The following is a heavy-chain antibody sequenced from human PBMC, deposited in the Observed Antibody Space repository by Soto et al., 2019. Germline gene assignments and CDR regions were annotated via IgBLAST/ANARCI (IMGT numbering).Heavy chain of an antibody. V-gene: IGHV3-30-3*01. J-gene: IGHJ4*02. Sequence: GGSLRLSCAASGFTFSSYAMHWVRQAPGKGLEWVAVISHDGSNKYYADSVKGRFTISRDNSKNTLYLQMNSLRAEDTAVYYCARGLHSLFDYWGQGTLVTVSS. CDR1: GFTFSSYA. D-gene: IGHD2-21*01. CDR3: ARGLHSLFDY. CDR2: ISHDGSNK.